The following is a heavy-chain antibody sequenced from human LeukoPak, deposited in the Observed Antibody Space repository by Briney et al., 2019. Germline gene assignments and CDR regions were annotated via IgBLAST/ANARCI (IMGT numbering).Heavy chain of an antibody. J-gene: IGHJ4*02. Sequence: GGSLRLSCTTSKFNFNSYGMTWVRQAPGKGLEWVSSVSGSGGTTYYADSVKGRFTISRDNSKNTLYLQMNSLRAEDTAVYYCAKVEGSWFWGQGTLVTVSS. V-gene: IGHV3-23*01. CDR2: VSGSGGTT. D-gene: IGHD6-13*01. CDR1: KFNFNSYG. CDR3: AKVEGSWF.